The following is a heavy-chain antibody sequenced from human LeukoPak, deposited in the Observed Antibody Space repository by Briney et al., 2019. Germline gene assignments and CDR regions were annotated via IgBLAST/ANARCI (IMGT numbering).Heavy chain of an antibody. CDR3: ARDLPSVKMATEFGY. Sequence: ASVKVSCKASGYTFTSYGISWVRQAPGQGLEWMGWISAYNGNTNYAQNLQGRVTMTTDTSTSTAYMELRSLRSDDTAVYYCARDLPSVKMATEFGYWGQGTLVTVSS. CDR1: GYTFTSYG. D-gene: IGHD5-24*01. CDR2: ISAYNGNT. V-gene: IGHV1-18*01. J-gene: IGHJ4*02.